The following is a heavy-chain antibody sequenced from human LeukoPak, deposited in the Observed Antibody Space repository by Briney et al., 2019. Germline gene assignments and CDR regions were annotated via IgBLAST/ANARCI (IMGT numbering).Heavy chain of an antibody. CDR1: GYTFTSNG. D-gene: IGHD3-10*01. V-gene: IGHV1-18*04. CDR2: ISAYNGNT. Sequence: ASVKVSCKASGYTFTSNGISWVRQAPGQGLEWMGWISAYNGNTNYAQMLQGRVTMTTDTSTSTAYMELRSLRSDDTAVYYCARSSYSYYYFDYWGQGTLVTVSS. CDR3: ARSSYSYYYFDY. J-gene: IGHJ4*02.